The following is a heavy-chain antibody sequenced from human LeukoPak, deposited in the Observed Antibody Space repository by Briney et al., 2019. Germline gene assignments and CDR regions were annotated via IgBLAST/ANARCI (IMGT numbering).Heavy chain of an antibody. J-gene: IGHJ4*02. Sequence: GGSLRLSCAASGFTFNNRAMSWVRQTPGKGLEWVSSITDSGDSTYYADSVKGRFTISRDNSKDTLYLQMNSLRAEDTAVYYCARERGGIAVPPGKYWGQGTLVTVSS. CDR1: GFTFNNRA. V-gene: IGHV3-23*01. D-gene: IGHD6-19*01. CDR2: ITDSGDST. CDR3: ARERGGIAVPPGKY.